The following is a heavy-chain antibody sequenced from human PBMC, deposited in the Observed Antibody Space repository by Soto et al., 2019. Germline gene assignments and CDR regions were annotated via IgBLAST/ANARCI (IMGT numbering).Heavy chain of an antibody. V-gene: IGHV4-34*01. J-gene: IGHJ3*02. CDR2: INHTGRS. D-gene: IGHD6-19*01. CDR1: REYFSTYF. Sequence: LSLTCAVSREYFSTYFWHWIRQSPGEGLEWIGEINHTGRSNYNPSLRSRVTMSIDMSRNQFSLKLTSVTAADTAVHYCAGGGSSDWQVAFDIRGQGTMVTVSS. CDR3: AGGGSSDWQVAFDI.